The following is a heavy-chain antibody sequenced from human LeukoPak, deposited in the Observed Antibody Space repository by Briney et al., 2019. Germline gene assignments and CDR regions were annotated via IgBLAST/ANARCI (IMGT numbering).Heavy chain of an antibody. D-gene: IGHD3-22*01. J-gene: IGHJ3*02. CDR1: GGSISSGGYS. CDR2: IYYSGST. Sequence: ASETLSLTCTVSGGSISSGGYSWSWIRQHPGKGLEWIGYIYYSGSTYYNPSLKSRVTISVDTSKNQFSLKLSSVTAADTAVYYCARVIRAYYDGSGHRPGPFDIWGQGTMVTVSS. CDR3: ARVIRAYYDGSGHRPGPFDI. V-gene: IGHV4-31*03.